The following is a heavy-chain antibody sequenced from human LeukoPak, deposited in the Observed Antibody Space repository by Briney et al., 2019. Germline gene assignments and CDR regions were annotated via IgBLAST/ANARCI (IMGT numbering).Heavy chain of an antibody. V-gene: IGHV4-59*08. CDR3: ARFPYSNYDNSDY. J-gene: IGHJ4*02. Sequence: PSETLSLTCTVSGGSISSYYWSWIRQPPGKGLEWIGYIYYSGSTNYSPSLKSRVTISVDTSKNQFSLKLSSVTAADTAVYYCARFPYSNYDNSDYWGQGTLVTVSS. CDR1: GGSISSYY. CDR2: IYYSGST. D-gene: IGHD4-11*01.